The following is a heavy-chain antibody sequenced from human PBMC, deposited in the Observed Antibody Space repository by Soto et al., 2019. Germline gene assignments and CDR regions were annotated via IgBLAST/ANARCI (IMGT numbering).Heavy chain of an antibody. V-gene: IGHV1-69*01. CDR2: IIPIFGTA. CDR3: ARDCSGGSCSTYYYYYYGMDV. CDR1: GGTFSSYA. D-gene: IGHD2-15*01. J-gene: IGHJ6*02. Sequence: QVQLVQSGAEVKKPGSSVKVSCKASGGTFSSYAISWVRQAPGQGLVWMGGIIPIFGTANYAQKFQGRVTITADESTSTAYRELSSLRSEDTAVYYCARDCSGGSCSTYYYYYYGMDVWGQGTTVTVSS.